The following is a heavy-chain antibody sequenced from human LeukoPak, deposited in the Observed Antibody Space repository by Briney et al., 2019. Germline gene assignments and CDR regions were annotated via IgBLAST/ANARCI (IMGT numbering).Heavy chain of an antibody. D-gene: IGHD6-19*01. CDR1: GGTFSSYA. Sequence: GASVKVSCKASGGTFSSYAISWVRQAPGQGLEWMGGIIPIFGTANYAQKFQGRVTITADESTSTAYMELSSLRSEDTAVYYCAWIAVAGIGAFDIWGQGTMVTVSS. CDR3: AWIAVAGIGAFDI. J-gene: IGHJ3*02. V-gene: IGHV1-69*13. CDR2: IIPIFGTA.